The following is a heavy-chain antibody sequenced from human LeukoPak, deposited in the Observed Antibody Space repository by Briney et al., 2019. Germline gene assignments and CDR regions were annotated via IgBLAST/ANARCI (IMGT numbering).Heavy chain of an antibody. J-gene: IGHJ4*02. V-gene: IGHV1-8*01. CDR1: GYTFTSYD. CDR2: MNPNSGNT. Sequence: GAPVKVSCKASGYTFTSYDINWVRQATGQGLEWMGWMNPNSGNTGYAQKFQGRVTMTRNTSISTAYMELSSLRSEDTAVYYCARVVRNDFWSGYYRKGLDYWGQGTLVTVSS. D-gene: IGHD3-3*01. CDR3: ARVVRNDFWSGYYRKGLDY.